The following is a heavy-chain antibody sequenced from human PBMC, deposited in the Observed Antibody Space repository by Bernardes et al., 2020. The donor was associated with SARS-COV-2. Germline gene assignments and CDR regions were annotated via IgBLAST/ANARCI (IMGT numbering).Heavy chain of an antibody. CDR1: GYTFTSYF. V-gene: IGHV1-18*01. J-gene: IGHJ6*02. Sequence: ASVKVSCKASGYTFTSYFISLLLHAPGQGLEWMGWITAYTGNTHYPQKLQGRVTMTTYTSTSTAYMELRSLRSDDTAVYYCARDGEGVAGPEHYYYYGMDVWGQGTTVTVSS. CDR2: ITAYTGNT. D-gene: IGHD6-19*01. CDR3: ARDGEGVAGPEHYYYYGMDV.